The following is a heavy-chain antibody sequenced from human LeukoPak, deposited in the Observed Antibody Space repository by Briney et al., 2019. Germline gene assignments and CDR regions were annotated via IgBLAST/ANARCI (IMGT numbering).Heavy chain of an antibody. CDR3: ARDRFLEMATIFDY. D-gene: IGHD5-12*01. CDR2: IIPIVGIA. V-gene: IGHV1-69*04. Sequence: ASVKVSCKASGGTFSSYAISWVRQAPGQGLEWMGRIIPIVGIANYAQKFQGRVTITADKSTSTAYMELSSLRSEDTAVYYCARDRFLEMATIFDYWGQGTLVTVSS. J-gene: IGHJ4*02. CDR1: GGTFSSYA.